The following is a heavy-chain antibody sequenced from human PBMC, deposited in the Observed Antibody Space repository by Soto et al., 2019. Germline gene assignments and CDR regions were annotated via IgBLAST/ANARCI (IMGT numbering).Heavy chain of an antibody. CDR3: AKRTVGWYFDL. CDR1: GFTFSSYA. V-gene: IGHV3-23*01. D-gene: IGHD4-17*01. Sequence: EVQLLESGGGLVQPGGSLRLSCAASGFTFSSYAMSWVRQAPGKGLEWVSAISGSGGSTYYADSVRGRLTISRDNSNNTLYLQMNSLRAEDTAVYYCAKRTVGWYFDLWGRGTLVTVSS. J-gene: IGHJ2*01. CDR2: ISGSGGST.